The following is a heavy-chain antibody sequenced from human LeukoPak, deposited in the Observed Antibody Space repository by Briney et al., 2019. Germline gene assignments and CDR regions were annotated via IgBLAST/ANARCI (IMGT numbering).Heavy chain of an antibody. V-gene: IGHV3-48*01. Sequence: GGSLRLSRAASGFTFNSNSMNWVRQAPGKGLEWISYISGSSSTIYYADSVRGRFTISRDNAKNSLFLQMNSLRTEDTAVYYCVRDTFDGYNFFDYWGQGTLVTVSS. D-gene: IGHD5-24*01. CDR3: VRDTFDGYNFFDY. CDR2: ISGSSSTI. CDR1: GFTFNSNS. J-gene: IGHJ4*02.